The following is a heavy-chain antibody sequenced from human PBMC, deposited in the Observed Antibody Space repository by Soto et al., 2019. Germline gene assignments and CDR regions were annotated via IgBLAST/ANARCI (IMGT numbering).Heavy chain of an antibody. V-gene: IGHV1-18*01. Sequence: VQSGAEVKKPGASVKVSCKASGDTFISSGISWVRQAPEQGLEWMGWISGYKGDTNYAQKFQGRVTLTTDTSTSTAYMELRSLTPGDTAIYYCARIEYCSGGNCYSAFDIWGQGTLVTVSS. CDR2: ISGYKGDT. D-gene: IGHD2-15*01. CDR3: ARIEYCSGGNCYSAFDI. J-gene: IGHJ3*02. CDR1: GDTFISSG.